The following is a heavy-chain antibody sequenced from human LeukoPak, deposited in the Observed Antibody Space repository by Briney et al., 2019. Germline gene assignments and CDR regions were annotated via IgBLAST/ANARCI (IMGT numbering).Heavy chain of an antibody. CDR2: IYYSGST. CDR1: GGSISSGDYY. V-gene: IGHV4-30-4*01. CDR3: ARWDYYDSSGYYY. Sequence: PSQTLSLTCTVSGGSISSGDYYWSWIRQPPGKGLEWIGYIYYSGSTYYNPSLKSRVTISVDTSKNHFSLKLSSVTAADTAVYYCARWDYYDSSGYYYWGQGTLVTVSS. D-gene: IGHD3-22*01. J-gene: IGHJ4*02.